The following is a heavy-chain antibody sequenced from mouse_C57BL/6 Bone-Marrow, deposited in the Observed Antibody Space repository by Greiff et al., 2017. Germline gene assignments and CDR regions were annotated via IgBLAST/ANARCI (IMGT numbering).Heavy chain of an antibody. CDR3: ARRGYDYDKMAWFAY. J-gene: IGHJ3*01. V-gene: IGHV1-42*01. Sequence: EVQLQQSGPELAKPGASVKISCKASGYSFTGYYMNWVKQSPEKSLEWIGEINPSTGGTTYNQKFKAKATLTVDKSSSTAYMQLKSLTSEDSAVYYCARRGYDYDKMAWFAYWGQGTLVTVSA. CDR2: INPSTGGT. CDR1: GYSFTGYY. D-gene: IGHD2-4*01.